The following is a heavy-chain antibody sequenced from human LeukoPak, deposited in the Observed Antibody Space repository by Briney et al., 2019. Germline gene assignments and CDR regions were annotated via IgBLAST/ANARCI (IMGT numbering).Heavy chain of an antibody. CDR2: IYWNGGRT. CDR3: ARHGNYELDNTPPPGWFDP. J-gene: IGHJ5*02. D-gene: IGHD1-1*01. Sequence: GGSLTLFCAASGFTFDVYGIRWARHAPGEGREWLSCIYWNGGRTVYADSVKGRFTISRDNAKNSLYPQMNSLTAKHTALYYCARHGNYELDNTPPPGWFDPWGQGTLVSVSS. V-gene: IGHV3-20*04. CDR1: GFTFDVYG.